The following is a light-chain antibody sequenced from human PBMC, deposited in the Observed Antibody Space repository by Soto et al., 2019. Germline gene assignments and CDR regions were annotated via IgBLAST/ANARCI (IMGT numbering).Light chain of an antibody. CDR1: QSISTY. V-gene: IGKV3-11*01. CDR3: QHRNKWPPGAA. CDR2: DAS. Sequence: EIVLTQSPATLSLSPGERATLSCWASQSISTYLAWYQHKPGQAPRLLLYDASTRATGVPARFSGSGSGTDFTLTIRSLEPEDFAVYFCQHRNKWPPGAAFGGGTKVEL. J-gene: IGKJ4*01.